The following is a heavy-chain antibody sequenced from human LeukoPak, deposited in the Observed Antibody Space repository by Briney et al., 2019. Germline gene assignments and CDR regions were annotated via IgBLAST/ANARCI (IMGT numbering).Heavy chain of an antibody. CDR1: GFTFSSHS. V-gene: IGHV3-48*02. CDR3: ARAPSYYYGMDV. J-gene: IGHJ6*02. CDR2: ITTRSSSI. Sequence: GGSLRLSCAASGFTFSSHSMNWVRQAPGKGLVWVSSITTRSSSILYADSVKGRFTVSRDNAKNSLYLQMNSLRDEDTAVYYCARAPSYYYGMDVWGQGTTVTVSS.